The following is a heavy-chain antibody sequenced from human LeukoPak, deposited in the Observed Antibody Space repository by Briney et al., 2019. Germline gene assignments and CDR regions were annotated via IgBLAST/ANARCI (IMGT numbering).Heavy chain of an antibody. CDR2: ISSSGTHI. CDR1: GFTFSSYS. CDR3: AREERYYYDSIGFCDY. Sequence: GGSLRLSCTGSGFTFSSYSMNWVRRAPGKGLEWVSFISSSGTHIDDGDSVKGRFTISRDNAKNSLYLQMNSLRAEDTAVYYCAREERYYYDSIGFCDYWGQGTLVTVSS. J-gene: IGHJ4*02. V-gene: IGHV3-21*01. D-gene: IGHD3-22*01.